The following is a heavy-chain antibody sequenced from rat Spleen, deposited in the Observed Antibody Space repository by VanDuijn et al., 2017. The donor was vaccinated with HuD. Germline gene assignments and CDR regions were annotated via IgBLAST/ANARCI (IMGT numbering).Heavy chain of an antibody. CDR1: GFTFSNYY. CDR3: STAGSGLDYYYAGGFDY. D-gene: IGHD1-6*01. V-gene: IGHV5-22*01. Sequence: EVQLVESGGGLVQPGRSLKVSCAASGFTFSNYYMAWVRQAPKKGLEWVASINYEGSSIYYGESVKGRFTVSRDNAKSTLNLQMDSLRSEDTATYYCSTAGSGLDYYYAGGFDYWGQGVMVTVSS. CDR2: INYEGSSI. J-gene: IGHJ2*01.